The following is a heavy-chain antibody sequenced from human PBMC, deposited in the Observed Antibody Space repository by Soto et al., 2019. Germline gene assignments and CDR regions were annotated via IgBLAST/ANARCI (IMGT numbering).Heavy chain of an antibody. Sequence: GESLKISCKGAGYSFAGYWITWVRQKPGKGLEWMGRIDPSDSQTYYSPSFRGHVTISVTKSITTVFLQWSSLRASDTAMYYCARQIYDSDTGPNFQYYFDSWGQGTPVTVSS. J-gene: IGHJ4*02. V-gene: IGHV5-10-1*01. CDR2: IDPSDSQT. CDR1: GYSFAGYW. CDR3: ARQIYDSDTGPNFQYYFDS. D-gene: IGHD3-22*01.